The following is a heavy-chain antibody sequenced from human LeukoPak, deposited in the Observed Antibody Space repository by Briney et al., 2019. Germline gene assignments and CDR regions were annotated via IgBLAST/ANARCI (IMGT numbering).Heavy chain of an antibody. CDR3: ARDLGDTYGSVGDFDY. V-gene: IGHV1-18*01. Sequence: ASVKVSCKASGYSFVGYGITWVRQAPGQGLEWMGWFNPENGNTNYAQKVQGRVTMTADTSTSTSYMELRSLRSDDTAVYYCARDLGDTYGSVGDFDYWGQGTLVTVSS. CDR2: FNPENGNT. D-gene: IGHD3-10*01. J-gene: IGHJ4*02. CDR1: GYSFVGYG.